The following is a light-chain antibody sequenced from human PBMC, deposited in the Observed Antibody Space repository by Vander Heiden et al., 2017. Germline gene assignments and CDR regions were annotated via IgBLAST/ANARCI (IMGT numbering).Light chain of an antibody. Sequence: DIQMTQSPSSVSASVGDRVTSTCRASPGISTWLAWYQQKPGKAPKLLIYTASTLQSGVPSRFSGSGFGTDFTLTISSLQPEDFATYFCQQADSFPLTFGGGTKVEIK. J-gene: IGKJ4*01. V-gene: IGKV1-12*01. CDR3: QQADSFPLT. CDR1: PGISTW. CDR2: TAS.